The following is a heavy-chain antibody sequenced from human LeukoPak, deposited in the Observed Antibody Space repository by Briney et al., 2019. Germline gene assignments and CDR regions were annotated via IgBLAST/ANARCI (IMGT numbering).Heavy chain of an antibody. D-gene: IGHD2-2*01. J-gene: IGHJ4*02. V-gene: IGHV1-2*02. CDR1: GYTFTNYY. Sequence: ASVKVSCKASGYTFTNYYMHWVRQAPGQGLEWMGWINPNSGGTNYAQKFQGRVTMTRDTSISTAYMELSRLRSDDTAVYYCARDIVVVPAAMPHNDYWGQGTLVTVSS. CDR2: INPNSGGT. CDR3: ARDIVVVPAAMPHNDY.